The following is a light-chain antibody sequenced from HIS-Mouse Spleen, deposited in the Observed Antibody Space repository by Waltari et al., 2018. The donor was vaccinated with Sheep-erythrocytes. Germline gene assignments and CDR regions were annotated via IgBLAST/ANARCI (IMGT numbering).Light chain of an antibody. CDR1: SSDVGSYNL. CDR3: CSYAGSSTWV. V-gene: IGLV2-23*01. Sequence: QSALTQPASVSGSPGQSITISCTGTSSDVGSYNLVSWYQQHPGKAPKLMIYDGSKRPSGVFNRFSGSKSGNTASLTISGLQAEDEADYYCCSYAGSSTWVFGGGTKLTVL. J-gene: IGLJ3*02. CDR2: DGS.